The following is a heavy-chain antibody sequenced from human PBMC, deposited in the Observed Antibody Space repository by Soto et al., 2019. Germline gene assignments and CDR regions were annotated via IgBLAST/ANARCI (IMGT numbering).Heavy chain of an antibody. J-gene: IGHJ1*01. V-gene: IGHV4-4*07. CDR2: IYTSGST. D-gene: IGHD3-22*01. CDR3: ARDRYYYDSSGYYHKLGYFQH. CDR1: GGSISSYY. Sequence: SETLSLICTVSGGSISSYYWSWIRQPAGKGLEWIGRIYTSGSTNYNPSLKSRVTMSVDTSKNQFSLKLSSVTAADTAVYYCARDRYYYDSSGYYHKLGYFQHWGQGTLVTVSS.